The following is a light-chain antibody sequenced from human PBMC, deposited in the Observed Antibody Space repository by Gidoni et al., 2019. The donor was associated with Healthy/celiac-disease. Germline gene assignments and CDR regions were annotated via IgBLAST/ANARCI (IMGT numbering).Light chain of an antibody. V-gene: IGKV1-33*01. CDR2: DAS. CDR1: QDISNY. CDR3: QQYDNLPSLT. Sequence: DIQMTQPPSSLSASVGDRVTITCQARQDISNYLNWYQQKPGKAPKLLIYDASNLETGVPSRFSGSGSGTDFTFTISSLQPEDIATYYCQQYDNLPSLTFGGGTKVEIK. J-gene: IGKJ4*01.